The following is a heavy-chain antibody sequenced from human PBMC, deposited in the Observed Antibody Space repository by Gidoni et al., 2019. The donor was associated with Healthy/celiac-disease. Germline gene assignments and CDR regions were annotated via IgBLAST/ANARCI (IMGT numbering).Heavy chain of an antibody. D-gene: IGHD6-19*01. V-gene: IGHV4-39*01. CDR2: IYYSGST. CDR3: ARQGSRERKAVAGTRAIGGWFDP. CDR1: GGSIRSSSYY. J-gene: IGHJ5*02. Sequence: QLQLQDSGPGLVKPSETLSLTCTVSGGSIRSSSYYWGWIRHPPGKGLEWIGSIYYSGSTYYNPSLKSRVTISVDTSKNQFSLKLSSVTAADTAVYYCARQGSRERKAVAGTRAIGGWFDPWGQGTLVTVSS.